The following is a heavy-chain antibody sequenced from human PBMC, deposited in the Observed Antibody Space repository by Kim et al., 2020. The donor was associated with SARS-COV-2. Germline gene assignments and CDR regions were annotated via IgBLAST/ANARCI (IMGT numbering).Heavy chain of an antibody. CDR2: IKQDGSEK. J-gene: IGHJ4*02. V-gene: IGHV3-7*03. D-gene: IGHD3-22*01. CDR3: ARGFNYYDSTPPWDY. Sequence: GGSLRLSCAASGFTFSSYWMSWVRQAPGKGLEWVANIKQDGSEKYYVDSVKGRFTISRDNAKNSLYLQMNSLRAEDTAVYYCARGFNYYDSTPPWDYWGQGTLVTVSS. CDR1: GFTFSSYW.